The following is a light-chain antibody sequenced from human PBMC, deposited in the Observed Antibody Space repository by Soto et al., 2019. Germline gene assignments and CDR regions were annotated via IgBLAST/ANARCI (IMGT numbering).Light chain of an antibody. V-gene: IGLV2-14*01. J-gene: IGLJ2*01. CDR2: DVS. CDR1: SSDVGGYNY. CDR3: CSYTSSRVV. Sequence: QSVLTQPASVSGSPGQSITISCTGTSSDVGGYNYVSWYQQHPGKAPKLMIYDVSNRPSGVSNRFSGSKSGNTASLTISGLQAEDEADYYCCSYTSSRVVFGGGTKLTVL.